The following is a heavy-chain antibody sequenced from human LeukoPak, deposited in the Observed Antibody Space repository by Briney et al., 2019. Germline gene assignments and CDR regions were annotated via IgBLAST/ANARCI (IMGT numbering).Heavy chain of an antibody. V-gene: IGHV3-9*01. CDR2: ISWNSGSI. CDR1: GFTFDDYA. D-gene: IGHD3-22*01. J-gene: IGHJ5*02. Sequence: PGGSPRLSCAASGFTFDDYAMHWVRQAPGKGLEWVSGISWNSGSIGYADSVKGRFTISRDNAKNTLNLQMNSLRAEDTAVYYCARDLGQYYDTSDNWFDPWGQGTLVTVSS. CDR3: ARDLGQYYDTSDNWFDP.